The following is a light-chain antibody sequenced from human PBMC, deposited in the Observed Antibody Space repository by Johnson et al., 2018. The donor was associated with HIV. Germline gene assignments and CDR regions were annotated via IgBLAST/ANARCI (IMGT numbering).Light chain of an antibody. CDR2: DNN. Sequence: QSVLTQPPSVSAAPGQKVTISCSGSSSNIGNNYVSWYQQLPGTAPKLLIYDNNKRPSGIPDRFSGSKSGTSATLGITGLQTGDKADYYCGTWDSSLSAGRYVFGAGTKITVL. CDR3: GTWDSSLSAGRYV. V-gene: IGLV1-51*01. CDR1: SSNIGNNY. J-gene: IGLJ1*01.